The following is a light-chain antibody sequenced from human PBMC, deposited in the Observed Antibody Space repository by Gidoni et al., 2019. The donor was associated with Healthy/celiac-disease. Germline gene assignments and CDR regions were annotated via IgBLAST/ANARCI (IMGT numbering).Light chain of an antibody. J-gene: IGKJ1*01. CDR2: KAS. CDR1: QRISSW. CDR3: QQYNSYSWT. Sequence: DIQMTQSPSTLSASVGDRVTITCRASQRISSWLAWYQHQPGKAPKLLIYKASSLESGVPSRFSGSGSGTEFTLTISSLQPDDFATYYCQQYNSYSWTFGQGTKVEIK. V-gene: IGKV1-5*03.